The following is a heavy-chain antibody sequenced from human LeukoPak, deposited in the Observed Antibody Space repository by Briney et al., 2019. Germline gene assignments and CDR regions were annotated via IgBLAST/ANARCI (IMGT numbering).Heavy chain of an antibody. J-gene: IGHJ3*02. Sequence: GGSLRLSCAASGFTFSSYSMNWVRQAPGKGLEWASSISSSSSYIYYADSVKGRFTISRDNAKNSLYLQMNSLRAEDTAVYYCARDLIVATADAFDIWGQGTMVTVSS. V-gene: IGHV3-21*01. D-gene: IGHD5-12*01. CDR2: ISSSSSYI. CDR1: GFTFSSYS. CDR3: ARDLIVATADAFDI.